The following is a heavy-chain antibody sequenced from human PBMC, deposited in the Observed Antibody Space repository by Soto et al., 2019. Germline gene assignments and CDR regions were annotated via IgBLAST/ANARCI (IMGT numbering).Heavy chain of an antibody. Sequence: GGFLRLSCAASGVTFISYSMNWVRQAPGKGLEWVSYISSSSSTIYYADSVKGRFTISKDNAKNSLYLQMNSLRAEDTAVYYCARDYSSYGPFDYWGQGTLVTVSS. CDR3: ARDYSSYGPFDY. D-gene: IGHD5-18*01. CDR2: ISSSSSTI. J-gene: IGHJ4*02. CDR1: GVTFISYS. V-gene: IGHV3-48*01.